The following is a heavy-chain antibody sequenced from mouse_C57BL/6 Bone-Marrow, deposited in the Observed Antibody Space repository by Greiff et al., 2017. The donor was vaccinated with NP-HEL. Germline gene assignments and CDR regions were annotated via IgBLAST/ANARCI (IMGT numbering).Heavy chain of an antibody. CDR3: ARGAY. CDR2: IYPGVGDT. J-gene: IGHJ3*01. Sequence: VMLVESGAELVKPGASVKISCKASGYEFSNYWMNWVKQRPGKGLEWIGQIYPGVGDTNYNGKFKDKATLTDDKSSSTAYMQRSRLTSEDSAVYFCARGAYWGQGTLVTVSA. CDR1: GYEFSNYW. V-gene: IGHV1-80*01.